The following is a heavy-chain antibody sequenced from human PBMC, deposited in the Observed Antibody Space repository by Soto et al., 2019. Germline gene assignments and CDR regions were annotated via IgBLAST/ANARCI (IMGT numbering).Heavy chain of an antibody. D-gene: IGHD6-13*01. J-gene: IGHJ3*02. CDR1: GGSISSGGYY. CDR2: IYYSGST. CDR3: AQSGGSSWQLDAFDI. Sequence: SETLSLTCTVSGGSISSGGYYWSWIRQHPGKGLEWIGYIYYSGSTYYNPSLKSRVTISVDTSKNQFSLKLSSVTAADTAVYYCAQSGGSSWQLDAFDIWGQGTMVTVSS. V-gene: IGHV4-31*03.